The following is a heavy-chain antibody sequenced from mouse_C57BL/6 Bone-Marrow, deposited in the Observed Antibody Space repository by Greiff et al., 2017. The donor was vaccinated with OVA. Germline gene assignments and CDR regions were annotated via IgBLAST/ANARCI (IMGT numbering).Heavy chain of an antibody. D-gene: IGHD1-1*01. V-gene: IGHV7-1*01. CDR3: ARDARGGSSPFAY. J-gene: IGHJ3*01. CDR1: GFTFSDFY. CDR2: SRNKANDYTT. Sequence: EVNVVESGGGLVQSGRSLRLSCATSGFTFSDFYMEWVRQAPGKGLEWIAASRNKANDYTTEYSASVKGRFIVSRDTSQSILYLQMNALRAEDTAIYYCARDARGGSSPFAYWGQGTLVTVSA.